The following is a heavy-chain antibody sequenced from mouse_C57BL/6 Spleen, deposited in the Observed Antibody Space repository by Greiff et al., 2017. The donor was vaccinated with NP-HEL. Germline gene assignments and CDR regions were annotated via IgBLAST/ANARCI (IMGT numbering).Heavy chain of an antibody. D-gene: IGHD2-4*01. CDR2: IYPSDSET. V-gene: IGHV1-61*01. CDR1: GYTFTSYW. Sequence: VQLQQPGAELVRPGSSVKLSCKASGYTFTSYWMDWVKQRPGQGLEWIGNIYPSDSETHYNQKFKDKATLTVDKSSSTAYMQLSSLTSEDSAVYYCARDYGAMDYWGQGTSVTVSS. CDR3: ARDYGAMDY. J-gene: IGHJ4*01.